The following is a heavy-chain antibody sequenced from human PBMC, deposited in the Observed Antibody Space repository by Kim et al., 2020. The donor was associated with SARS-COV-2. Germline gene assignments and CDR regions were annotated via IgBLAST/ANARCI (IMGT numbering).Heavy chain of an antibody. D-gene: IGHD2-21*01. V-gene: IGHV3-23*01. Sequence: GGSLRLSCTASGFIFSTYAMAWVRQVPEKGLEWVSAISSDGAFTYYADSVKGRFTISRDNAKNMVYLQMHTLTAEDTALYFCASWKTGGYSIDYWGQGTLVTVSS. CDR2: ISSDGAFT. J-gene: IGHJ4*02. CDR3: ASWKTGGYSIDY. CDR1: GFIFSTYA.